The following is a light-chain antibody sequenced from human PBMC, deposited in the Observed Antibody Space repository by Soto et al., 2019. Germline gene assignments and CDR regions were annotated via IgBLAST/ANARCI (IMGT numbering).Light chain of an antibody. V-gene: IGKV3-20*01. CDR2: GAS. J-gene: IGKJ4*01. CDR1: QSVSSSY. Sequence: EIVLTQSPGTLSLSPGERATLSCRASQSVSSSYLAWYQQKPGQAPRLLIYGASSRAIGIPDRFSGSGSGTDFTLTISRLEPEDFAVYYCQQYGSSPVTFGGGTKVDIK. CDR3: QQYGSSPVT.